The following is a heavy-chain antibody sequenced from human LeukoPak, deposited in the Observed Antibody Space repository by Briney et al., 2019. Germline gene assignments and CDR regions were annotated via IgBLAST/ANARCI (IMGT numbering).Heavy chain of an antibody. J-gene: IGHJ3*02. D-gene: IGHD3-10*01. CDR3: AKDQGLYGSGSYYNRGPRWDAFDI. CDR2: ISYDGNKK. CDR1: GFTFSNYG. Sequence: GRSLRLSCAASGFTFSNYGIHWVRQAPGRGLEWVAVISYDGNKKYYADSVKGRFTISRDNSKNTLYLQMNSLRAEDTAVYYCAKDQGLYGSGSYYNRGPRWDAFDIWGQGTMVTVSS. V-gene: IGHV3-30*18.